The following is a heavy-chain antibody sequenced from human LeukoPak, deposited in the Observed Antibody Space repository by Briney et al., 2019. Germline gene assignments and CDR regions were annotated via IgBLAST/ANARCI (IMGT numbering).Heavy chain of an antibody. CDR1: GFTFSAYA. CDR3: AKLAADENTGDY. V-gene: IGHV3-23*01. D-gene: IGHD6-13*01. Sequence: GGSLRLSCAASGFTFSAYAMTWVRQAPGKGLEWVSAISGGSDNTYYADSVKGRFTISRDDSKNTLYLQMNSLRAEDTAVYYCAKLAADENTGDYWGQGTLVAVSS. CDR2: ISGGSDNT. J-gene: IGHJ4*02.